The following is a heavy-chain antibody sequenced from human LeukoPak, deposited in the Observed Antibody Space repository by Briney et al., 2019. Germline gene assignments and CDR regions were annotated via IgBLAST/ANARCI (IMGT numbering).Heavy chain of an antibody. CDR3: ARGSDCGGDCYLDY. Sequence: SETLSLTCTVSGGSISSSSYYWSWIRQPPGKGLEWIGYIYYSGSTNYNPSLKSRVTISVDTSENQFSLRLSSVTAADTAVYHCARGSDCGGDCYLDYWGQGTLVTVSS. CDR1: GGSISSSSYY. D-gene: IGHD2-21*02. CDR2: IYYSGST. J-gene: IGHJ4*02. V-gene: IGHV4-61*05.